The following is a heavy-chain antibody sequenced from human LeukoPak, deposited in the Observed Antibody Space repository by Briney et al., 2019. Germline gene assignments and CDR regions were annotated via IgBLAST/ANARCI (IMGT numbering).Heavy chain of an antibody. CDR2: IGTAGDT. Sequence: LAGGSLRLSCAACGFTFSSYDMHWVRQATGKGLEWVSAIGTAGDTYHPGSVKGQFTISRENAKNSLYLQMNSLRAGDTAVYYCARPRKSDTAMVTFDYWGQGTLVTVSS. V-gene: IGHV3-13*03. CDR3: ARPRKSDTAMVTFDY. CDR1: GFTFSSYD. J-gene: IGHJ4*02. D-gene: IGHD5-18*01.